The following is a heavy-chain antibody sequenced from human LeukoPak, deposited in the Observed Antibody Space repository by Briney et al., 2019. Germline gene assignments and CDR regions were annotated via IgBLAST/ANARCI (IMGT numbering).Heavy chain of an antibody. Sequence: ASVKVSCKASGYTFTGYYMHWVRQAPGQGLEWMGWINPNSGGTNYAQKFQGRVTMTRGTSISTAYMELSRLRSDDTAVYYCARVYGLNHWFDPWGQGTLVTVSS. V-gene: IGHV1-2*02. CDR3: ARVYGLNHWFDP. D-gene: IGHD4-17*01. J-gene: IGHJ5*02. CDR2: INPNSGGT. CDR1: GYTFTGYY.